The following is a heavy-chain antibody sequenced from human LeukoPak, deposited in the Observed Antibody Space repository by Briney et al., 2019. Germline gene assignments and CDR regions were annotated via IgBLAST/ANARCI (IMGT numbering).Heavy chain of an antibody. CDR1: GFTFSNYL. J-gene: IGHJ4*02. CDR3: ARESMAARKSVY. D-gene: IGHD6-6*01. V-gene: IGHV3-23*01. Sequence: GGSLRLSCAASGFTFSNYLMNWVRQAPGKGLEWVSGISHSGSSIYYADSVKGRFTISRDNSKNTLYLQMDRLRVEDTAVYYCARESMAARKSVYWGQGTLVTVSS. CDR2: ISHSGSSI.